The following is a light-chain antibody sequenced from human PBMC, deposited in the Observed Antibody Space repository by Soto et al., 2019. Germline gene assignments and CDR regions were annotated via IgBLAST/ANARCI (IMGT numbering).Light chain of an antibody. CDR1: RVSSSW. V-gene: IGKV1-5*01. CDR3: QQYNSYPWK. Sequence: DVQMTQSSCTITAHVVAGVKITCSSSRVSSSWSAWYHQKPGQAPKLLIYDASSLESGVPSRFSGSGSGTEFTLTITSLQPDDFATYYCQQYNSYPWKFGKGTKVDIK. CDR2: DAS. J-gene: IGKJ1*01.